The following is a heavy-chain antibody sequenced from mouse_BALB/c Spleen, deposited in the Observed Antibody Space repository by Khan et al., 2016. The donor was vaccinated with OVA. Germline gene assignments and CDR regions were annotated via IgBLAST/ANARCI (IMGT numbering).Heavy chain of an antibody. CDR3: ARVYGGDFDY. CDR2: ISYSGNT. Sequence: QESGPGLVKPSQSLSLTCTVTGYSITSDYAWNWIRQFPGNKLEWMGFISYSGNTKYNPSLKSRFSITRDTSKNQFFLRLNSVTTEDTATYYCARVYGGDFDYWGQGTSLTVSS. CDR1: GYSITSDYA. D-gene: IGHD1-1*01. J-gene: IGHJ2*02. V-gene: IGHV3-2*02.